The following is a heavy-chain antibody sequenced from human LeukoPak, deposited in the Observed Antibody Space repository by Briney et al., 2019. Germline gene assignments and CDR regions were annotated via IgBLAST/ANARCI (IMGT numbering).Heavy chain of an antibody. V-gene: IGHV4-39*07. D-gene: IGHD5-24*01. CDR1: GGSISSSSHY. Sequence: SETLSLTCTVSGGSISSSSHYWGWLRQPPGKGLEWIGSIYYSGNTYYNPSLNSRVTISLDRSKTQFSLKLSPVTPAATAVYYCAREGSYRYGYNEYHSYMDLWGKGTTVTVSS. J-gene: IGHJ6*03. CDR3: AREGSYRYGYNEYHSYMDL. CDR2: IYYSGNT.